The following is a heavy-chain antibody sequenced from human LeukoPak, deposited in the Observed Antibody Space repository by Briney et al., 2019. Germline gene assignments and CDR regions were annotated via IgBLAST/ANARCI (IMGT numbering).Heavy chain of an antibody. V-gene: IGHV7-4-1*02. J-gene: IGHJ3*02. CDR2: INTNTGNP. CDR3: ARVGGFLEWLSAFDI. CDR1: GYTFTSYA. Sequence: ASVKVSCKASGYTFTSYAMSWVRHAPGQGLEWMGWINTNTGNPTYAQGFTGRFVFSLDTSVSTAYLQISSLKAEDTAVYYCARVGGFLEWLSAFDIWGQGTMVTVSS. D-gene: IGHD3-3*01.